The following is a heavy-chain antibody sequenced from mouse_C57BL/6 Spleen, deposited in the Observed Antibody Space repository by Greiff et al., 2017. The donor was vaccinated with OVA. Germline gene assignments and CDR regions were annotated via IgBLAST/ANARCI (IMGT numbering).Heavy chain of an antibody. J-gene: IGHJ4*01. Sequence: QVQLQQPGAELVKPGASVKLSCKASGYTFTSYWMQWVKQRPGQGLEWIGEIDPSDSYTNYNQKFKGKATLTVDTSSSTAYMQLSSLTSEDSAVYYCARGGYYYGSNAMDYWGQGTSVTVSS. D-gene: IGHD1-1*01. CDR3: ARGGYYYGSNAMDY. V-gene: IGHV1-50*01. CDR2: IDPSDSYT. CDR1: GYTFTSYW.